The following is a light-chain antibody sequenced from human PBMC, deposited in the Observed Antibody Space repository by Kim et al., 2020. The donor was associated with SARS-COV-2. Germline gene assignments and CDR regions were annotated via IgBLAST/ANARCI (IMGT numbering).Light chain of an antibody. Sequence: DIVLTQSPATLSLSPGERATLSCRASQSVSTYLAWYQQRSGQAPRVLIYDASNRATGIPARFSGSGSGTDFTLTISSLQPEDFAVYYCEQRSSWPLTGGGGTKVYIK. V-gene: IGKV3-11*01. J-gene: IGKJ4*01. CDR1: QSVSTY. CDR3: EQRSSWPLT. CDR2: DAS.